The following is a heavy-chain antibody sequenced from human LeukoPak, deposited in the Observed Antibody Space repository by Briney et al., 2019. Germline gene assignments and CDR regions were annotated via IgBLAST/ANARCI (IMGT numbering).Heavy chain of an antibody. V-gene: IGHV1-46*01. D-gene: IGHD3-22*01. CDR1: GYTFTSYY. CDR2: INPSGGST. CDR3: ARDYYDSSGYYLPFDY. Sequence: GASVKVSCKASGYTFTSYYMHWVRQAPGQGLEWMGIINPSGGSTSYAQKFQGRVTMTRDTSTSTVYMELSSLRSEDTAVYYCARDYYDSSGYYLPFDYWGQGTLVTVSS. J-gene: IGHJ4*02.